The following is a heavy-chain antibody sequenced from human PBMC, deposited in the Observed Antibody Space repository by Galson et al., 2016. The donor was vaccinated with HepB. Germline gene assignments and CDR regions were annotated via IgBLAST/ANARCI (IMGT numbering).Heavy chain of an antibody. D-gene: IGHD6-6*01. Sequence: SLRLSCAGSGFVFSAYGFNWIRQAPGKGLEGVSSISNAGSYRHYTDSVKGRFTISRDNDKHSLYLQMNSLRAEDTAVYYCARSGGTYSSSSYYFDSWGQGTLVAVSS. CDR1: GFVFSAYG. V-gene: IGHV3-21*01. J-gene: IGHJ4*02. CDR2: ISNAGSYR. CDR3: ARSGGTYSSSSYYFDS.